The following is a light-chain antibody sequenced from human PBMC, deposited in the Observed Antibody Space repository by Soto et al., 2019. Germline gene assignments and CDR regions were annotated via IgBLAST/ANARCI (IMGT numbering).Light chain of an antibody. CDR3: QQYNSYSQLTWT. V-gene: IGKV1-5*01. Sequence: DIQMTQSPSTLSASVGDRVTITCRASQSISSWLAWYQQKPGKAPKLLIYDASSLESGVPSRFSGSGSGTEFTLTISSLQPDDFATYYCQQYNSYSQLTWTFGQGTKVDIK. CDR2: DAS. CDR1: QSISSW. J-gene: IGKJ1*01.